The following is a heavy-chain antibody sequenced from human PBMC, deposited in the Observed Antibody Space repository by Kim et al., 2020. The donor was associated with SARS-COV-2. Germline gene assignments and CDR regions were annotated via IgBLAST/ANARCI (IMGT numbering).Heavy chain of an antibody. CDR1: GYTFTSYA. CDR3: ATSEGPYDFWSGYYPAFDY. V-gene: IGHV1-3*01. D-gene: IGHD3-3*01. Sequence: ASVKVSCKASGYTFTSYAMHWVRQAPGQRLEWMGWINAGNGNTKYSQKFQGRVTITRDTSASTAYMELSSLRSEDTAVYYCATSEGPYDFWSGYYPAFDYWGQGTLVTVSS. CDR2: INAGNGNT. J-gene: IGHJ4*02.